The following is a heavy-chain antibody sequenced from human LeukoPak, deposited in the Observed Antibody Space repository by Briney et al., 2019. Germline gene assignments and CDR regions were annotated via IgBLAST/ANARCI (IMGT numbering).Heavy chain of an antibody. J-gene: IGHJ4*02. CDR2: INGDGSTT. V-gene: IGHV3-74*01. Sequence: QPGGSLRLSCAASGFTFNSYWMHWVRQAPRKGLVWVSRINGDGSTTTYADSVKGRFTISRDSAKNTLYLQMNSLRDDDTAVYYCARAGKYSYSSVDHCGQGTLVTVSS. CDR3: ARAGKYSYSSVDH. CDR1: GFTFNSYW. D-gene: IGHD2-21*01.